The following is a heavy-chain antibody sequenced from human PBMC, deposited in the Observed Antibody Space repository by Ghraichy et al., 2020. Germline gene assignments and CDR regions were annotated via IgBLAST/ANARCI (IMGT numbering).Heavy chain of an antibody. D-gene: IGHD2-8*01. CDR3: ARNDTTKGVFDY. J-gene: IGHJ4*02. Sequence: GGSLRLSCAASRFTFSDYAMGWVRQAPGKGLEWVSMINGGAYSINYADSVKGRFTISRDNFKNTVFLQMNNLRVEDTAIYYCARNDTTKGVFDYWGLGTQVTVSS. V-gene: IGHV3-23*03. CDR2: INGGAYSI. CDR1: RFTFSDYA.